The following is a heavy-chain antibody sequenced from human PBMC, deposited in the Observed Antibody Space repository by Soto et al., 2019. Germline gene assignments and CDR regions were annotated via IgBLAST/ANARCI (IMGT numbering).Heavy chain of an antibody. CDR2: ISPDGSIT. CDR1: GFTFRSYW. CDR3: TREVATVPDY. J-gene: IGHJ4*02. V-gene: IGHV3-74*01. Sequence: EVQLVESGAGLVQPGGSLRLSCAASGFTFRSYWMHWVRQAPGKGLVWVSRISPDGSITNYADSVKGRFTISRDNAKNTLFLQMNSLRAEDTAVYYCTREVATVPDYWGQGTLVTVSS. D-gene: IGHD6-13*01.